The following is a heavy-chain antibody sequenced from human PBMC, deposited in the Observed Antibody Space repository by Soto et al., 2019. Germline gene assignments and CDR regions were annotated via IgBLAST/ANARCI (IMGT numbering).Heavy chain of an antibody. J-gene: IGHJ4*02. V-gene: IGHV3-30-3*01. D-gene: IGHD3-22*01. CDR2: ISSDGGNK. Sequence: LRLSCAASGFTFSRYTIHWVRQAPGKGLEWVAVISSDGGNKYYADSVKGRFTISRDNSKNTLYLQMNSLRAEDTAVYYCARDGYYYDSSGYYWNLDYWGQGTQVTVSS. CDR3: ARDGYYYDSSGYYWNLDY. CDR1: GFTFSRYT.